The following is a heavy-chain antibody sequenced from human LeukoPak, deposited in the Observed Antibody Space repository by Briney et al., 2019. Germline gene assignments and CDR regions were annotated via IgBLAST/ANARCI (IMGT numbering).Heavy chain of an antibody. CDR2: ISAYNGNT. CDR3: ARDPYCTNGVCPRTDYYYMDV. CDR1: GYTFTSYG. Sequence: ASVKVSCKASGYTFTSYGISWVRQAPGQGLEWMGWISAYNGNTNYAQKLQGRVTMTTDTSTSTAYMELRSLRSDDTAVYYCARDPYCTNGVCPRTDYYYMDVWGKGTTVTVSS. V-gene: IGHV1-18*01. D-gene: IGHD2-8*01. J-gene: IGHJ6*03.